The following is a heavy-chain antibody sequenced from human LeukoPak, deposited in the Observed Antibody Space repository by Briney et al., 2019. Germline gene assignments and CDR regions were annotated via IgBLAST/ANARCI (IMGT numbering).Heavy chain of an antibody. CDR1: GFTFSSYA. J-gene: IGHJ4*02. CDR3: ARDVGGAAAGTLDY. Sequence: GGSLRLSCAASGFTFSSYAMHWVRQAPGKGLEWVAVISYDGSNKYYADSVKGRFTISRDNSKNTLYLQMNSLRAEDTAVYYCARDVGGAAAGTLDYWGQGTLVTVSS. V-gene: IGHV3-30-3*01. CDR2: ISYDGSNK. D-gene: IGHD6-13*01.